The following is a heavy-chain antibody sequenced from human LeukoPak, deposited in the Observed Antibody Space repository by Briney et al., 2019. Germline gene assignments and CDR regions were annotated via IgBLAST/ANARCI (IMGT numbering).Heavy chain of an antibody. V-gene: IGHV1-2*02. J-gene: IGHJ3*02. Sequence: ASVKVSCKASGYTFTGYYMHWVRQAPGQGLEWMGWINPNSGGTNSAQKFQGRVTMTRDMSTSTVYMELSSLRSEDTAVYYCARAIIGDAFDIWGQGTMVTVSS. CDR3: ARAIIGDAFDI. CDR2: INPNSGGT. CDR1: GYTFTGYY.